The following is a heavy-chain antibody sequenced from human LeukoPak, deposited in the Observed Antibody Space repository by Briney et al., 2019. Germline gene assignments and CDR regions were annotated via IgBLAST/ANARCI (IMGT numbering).Heavy chain of an antibody. CDR3: ARGYPQGAGTTSPYFDH. Sequence: SETLSLTCAVYGGSFSGYYWSWIRQPPGKGLEWIGEINHSGSTNYNPSLKSRVTISVDTSKNQFSLKLSSVTAADTAVYYCARGYPQGAGTTSPYFDHWGQGTLVTVSS. CDR1: GGSFSGYY. V-gene: IGHV4-34*01. CDR2: INHSGST. D-gene: IGHD1-7*01. J-gene: IGHJ4*02.